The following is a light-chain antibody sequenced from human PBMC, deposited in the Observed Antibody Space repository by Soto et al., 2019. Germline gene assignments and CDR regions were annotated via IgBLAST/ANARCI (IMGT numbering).Light chain of an antibody. Sequence: LTQPASVSGSPGQSIAISCTGTSSDVGGYNYVSWYQQHPGKAPKLMIYEVSNRPSGVSNRFSGSKSGNTASLTISGLQAEDEADYYCSSYTSSSTSVFGTGTKVTVL. CDR1: SSDVGGYNY. J-gene: IGLJ1*01. CDR2: EVS. CDR3: SSYTSSSTSV. V-gene: IGLV2-14*01.